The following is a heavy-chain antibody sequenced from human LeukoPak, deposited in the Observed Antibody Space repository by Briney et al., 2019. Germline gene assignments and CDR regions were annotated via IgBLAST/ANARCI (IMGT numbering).Heavy chain of an antibody. V-gene: IGHV1-69*01. CDR3: ARSPEYCSSTSCGYYYYYGMDV. Sequence: SVKVSCKASGGTFSSYAISWVRQAPGQGLEWMGGIIPIFGTANYAQKFQGRVTITADESTSTAYMELSSLRSEDTAVYYCARSPEYCSSTSCGYYYYYGMDVRGKGTTVTVSS. CDR2: IIPIFGTA. CDR1: GGTFSSYA. D-gene: IGHD2-2*01. J-gene: IGHJ6*04.